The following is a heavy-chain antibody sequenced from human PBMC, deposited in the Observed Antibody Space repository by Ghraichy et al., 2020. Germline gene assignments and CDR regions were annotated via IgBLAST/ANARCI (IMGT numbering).Heavy chain of an antibody. J-gene: IGHJ4*02. D-gene: IGHD6-13*01. CDR2: INPSGGST. CDR1: GYTFTSYY. V-gene: IGHV1-46*01. Sequence: ASVKVSCKASGYTFTSYYMHWVRQAPGQGLEWMGIINPSGGSTSYAQKFQGRVTMTRDTSTSTVYMELSSLRSEDTAVYYCARDRVIAAAGPTPMDYWGQGTLVTVSS. CDR3: ARDRVIAAAGPTPMDY.